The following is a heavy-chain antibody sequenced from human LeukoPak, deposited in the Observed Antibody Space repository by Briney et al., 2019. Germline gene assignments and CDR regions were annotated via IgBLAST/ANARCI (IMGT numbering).Heavy chain of an antibody. CDR3: ARDSSPNYYGSGSYYYFDY. CDR1: GFTFRKYW. J-gene: IGHJ4*02. Sequence: PGGSLRLSCAASGFTFRKYWMSWVRQAPGEGLEWVANINQDGSETYYADSVKGRFTMSRDNGKNSLDLQMNSLRAEDTAVYYCARDSSPNYYGSGSYYYFDYWGQGTLVTVSS. D-gene: IGHD3-10*01. CDR2: INQDGSET. V-gene: IGHV3-7*01.